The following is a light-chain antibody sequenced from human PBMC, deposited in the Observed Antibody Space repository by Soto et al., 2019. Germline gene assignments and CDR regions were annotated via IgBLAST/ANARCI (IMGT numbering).Light chain of an antibody. J-gene: IGKJ5*01. CDR3: QQYGSSPPIT. V-gene: IGKV3-20*01. CDR1: QTISSW. Sequence: TQSPSTLSGSVGDRVTITCRASQTISSWLAWYQQKPGQAPRLLIYGASSWATGIPDRFSGSGSGTDFTLTISRLEPEDFAVYYCQQYGSSPPITFGPGTRLEI. CDR2: GAS.